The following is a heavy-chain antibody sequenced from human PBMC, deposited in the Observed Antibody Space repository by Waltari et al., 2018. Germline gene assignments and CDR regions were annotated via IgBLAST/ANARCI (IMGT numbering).Heavy chain of an antibody. CDR2: IYHSGST. J-gene: IGHJ4*02. V-gene: IGHV4-38-2*01. D-gene: IGHD1-26*01. Sequence: QVQLQESGPGLVKPSETLSLTCAVSGYSISSGYYWGWIRQPPGKGLEWIGSIYHSGSTCYNPALKSRVTISVDTSKNQFSLKLSSVTAADTAVYYCARHPPHIVGALSAHFDYWGQGTLVIVSS. CDR3: ARHPPHIVGALSAHFDY. CDR1: GYSISSGYY.